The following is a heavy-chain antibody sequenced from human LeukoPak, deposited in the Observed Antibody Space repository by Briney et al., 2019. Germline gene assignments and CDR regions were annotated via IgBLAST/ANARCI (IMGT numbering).Heavy chain of an antibody. V-gene: IGHV1-2*02. D-gene: IGHD3-10*01. CDR3: ARDLRRGGDY. Sequence: ASVKVSCKASGYTFTAYYIHWVRQAPGQGLEWMGWINPNSGGTNYAQKFQGRVTMTRDTSTGTAYMELRSLRSDDTAVYYCARDLRRGGDYWGQGTLVTVSS. J-gene: IGHJ4*02. CDR2: INPNSGGT. CDR1: GYTFTAYY.